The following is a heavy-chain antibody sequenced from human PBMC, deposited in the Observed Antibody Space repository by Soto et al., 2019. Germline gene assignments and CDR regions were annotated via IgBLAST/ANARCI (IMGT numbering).Heavy chain of an antibody. J-gene: IGHJ4*02. CDR2: INTGNGDT. CDR3: ATQAYDY. V-gene: IGHV1-3*04. CDR1: GYTFTEYA. Sequence: QVHLVQSGAEVKKPGASVTISCKTSGYTFTEYAMHWVRHAPGRGLEWVGWINTGNGDTRYSPKLKGRVTITSDASASTAYLGLSRLRFEDTALYYCATQAYDYWGQGTQVAVAS.